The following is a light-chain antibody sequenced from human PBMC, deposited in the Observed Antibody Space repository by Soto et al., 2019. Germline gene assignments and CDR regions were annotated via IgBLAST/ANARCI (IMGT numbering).Light chain of an antibody. J-gene: IGLJ1*01. CDR2: EGS. CDR3: CSYAGSSTYA. CDR1: SSDVGSYNL. V-gene: IGLV2-23*01. Sequence: QSALTQPASVSGSPGQSITISCTGTSSDVGSYNLVSWYQQHPGKAPKLMIYEGSKRPSGVSNRFSGSKSGNTASLRISGLQAEDEADYYCCSYAGSSTYAFGAGTKVTVL.